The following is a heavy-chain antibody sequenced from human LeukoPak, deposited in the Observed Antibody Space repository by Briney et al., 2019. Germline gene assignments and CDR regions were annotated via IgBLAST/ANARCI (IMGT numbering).Heavy chain of an antibody. CDR2: ISYDGSNK. Sequence: QPGRSLRLSCAASGFTFSSYGMHWVRQAPGKGLEWVAVISYDGSNKYYADSVKGRFTISRDNSKNTLYLQMNSLRAEDTAVYYCAKEYGDYAHYYGMDVWGQGTTVTVSS. V-gene: IGHV3-30*18. D-gene: IGHD4-17*01. CDR1: GFTFSSYG. J-gene: IGHJ6*02. CDR3: AKEYGDYAHYYGMDV.